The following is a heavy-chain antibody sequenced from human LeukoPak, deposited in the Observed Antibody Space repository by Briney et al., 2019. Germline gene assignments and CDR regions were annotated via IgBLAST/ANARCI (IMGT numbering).Heavy chain of an antibody. CDR3: ARGYCSGGSCYHFDS. J-gene: IGHJ4*02. V-gene: IGHV1-2*02. Sequence: ASVKVSCKASGHRFSDYYMHWVRQAPGQGLEWMGWVNSNSGGTHYAQKFEGRVTMTRDTSISTAYMELSRLKSDDTAVYYCARGYCSGGSCYHFDSWGQGTLVTVSS. CDR2: VNSNSGGT. CDR1: GHRFSDYY. D-gene: IGHD2-15*01.